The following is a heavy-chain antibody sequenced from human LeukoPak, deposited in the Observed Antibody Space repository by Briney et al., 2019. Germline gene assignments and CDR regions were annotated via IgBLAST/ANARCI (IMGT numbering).Heavy chain of an antibody. Sequence: SETLSLTCNVSGASIFNYYWSWIRQAPGKGLEWIGYVHHSGRTNSNPSLGSRVTMSVDTSTSQLSLNLTSVTTAATAVYFCARDLRAKYWGQGTLVFVPS. CDR2: VHHSGRT. J-gene: IGHJ1*01. CDR3: ARDLRAKY. V-gene: IGHV4-59*01. CDR1: GASIFNYY.